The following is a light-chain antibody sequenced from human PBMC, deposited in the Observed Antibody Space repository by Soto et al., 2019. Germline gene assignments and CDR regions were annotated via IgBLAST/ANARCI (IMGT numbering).Light chain of an antibody. CDR1: QSVGSRF. J-gene: IGKJ1*01. CDR2: SAS. V-gene: IGKV3-20*01. Sequence: EIVFTQSPGTLSLSPGERATLSCRASQSVGSRFLAWYQQKPGQAPRLLIYSASSRATGIPDRFSGSGSGTDFTLTISRLEPEDFAVYSCQQYGDSPWTFGQGTKVDIK. CDR3: QQYGDSPWT.